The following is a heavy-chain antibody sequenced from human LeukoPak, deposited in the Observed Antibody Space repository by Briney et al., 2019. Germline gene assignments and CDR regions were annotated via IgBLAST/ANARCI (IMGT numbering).Heavy chain of an antibody. CDR2: ISSSGDYI. CDR1: GFPFSSYS. CDR3: ARDPIYTFDGPGYFQH. V-gene: IGHV3-21*01. Sequence: GGSLRLSCAASGFPFSSYSMNWVRQAPGKGLEWVSSISSSGDYISYADSVTGRFTISRDNAKKSLYLQMNILRAEDTAVYYCARDPIYTFDGPGYFQHWGQGTLVTVSS. D-gene: IGHD2-2*02. J-gene: IGHJ1*01.